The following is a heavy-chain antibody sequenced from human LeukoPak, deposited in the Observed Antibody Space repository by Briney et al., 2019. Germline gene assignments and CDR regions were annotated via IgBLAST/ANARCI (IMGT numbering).Heavy chain of an antibody. D-gene: IGHD3-22*01. CDR2: INHSGST. Sequence: TSETLSLTCAVYGGSFSGYYWSWIRQPPGKGLEWIGEINHSGSTNYNPSLKSRVTISVDTSKNQFSLKLSSVTAADTAVYYCARVLGDSSGPDYWGQGTLVTVSS. J-gene: IGHJ4*02. CDR1: GGSFSGYY. CDR3: ARVLGDSSGPDY. V-gene: IGHV4-34*01.